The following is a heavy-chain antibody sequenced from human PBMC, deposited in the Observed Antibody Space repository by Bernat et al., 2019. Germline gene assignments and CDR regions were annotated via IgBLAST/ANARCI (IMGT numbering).Heavy chain of an antibody. V-gene: IGHV4-39*01. CDR3: ARHPAGYGDPYYYFDY. CDR2: ISYSGSN. CDR1: GGSISSSSYY. J-gene: IGHJ4*02. Sequence: QLQLQESGPGLVKPSETLSLTCTVSGGSISSSSYYWGWIRQPPGKGLEWIGSISYSGSNYYNPSLKSRVTISVDTTKNQFSLQLSSVTAADTAVYYCARHPAGYGDPYYYFDYWGQGTLVTVSS. D-gene: IGHD4-17*01.